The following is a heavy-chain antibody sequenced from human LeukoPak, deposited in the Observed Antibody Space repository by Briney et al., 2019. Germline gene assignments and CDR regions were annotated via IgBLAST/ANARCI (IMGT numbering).Heavy chain of an antibody. Sequence: SETLSLTCTVSGYSINSYYWSWIRQPPGKGLEWLGHIYYSGSTNYNPSLKSRVTISVDTSKNQFSLKLTSVTAADTAVYYCARSSTVTIHYYFDYWGQGTLVTVSS. CDR2: IYYSGST. D-gene: IGHD4-17*01. V-gene: IGHV4-59*01. CDR3: ARSSTVTIHYYFDY. J-gene: IGHJ4*02. CDR1: GYSINSYY.